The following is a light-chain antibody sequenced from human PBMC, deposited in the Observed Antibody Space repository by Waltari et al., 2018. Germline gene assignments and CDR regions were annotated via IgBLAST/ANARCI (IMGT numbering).Light chain of an antibody. J-gene: IGKJ5*01. CDR2: DAP. V-gene: IGKV3D-15*01. CDR1: QTVSSN. CDR3: HQYYIPPLT. Sequence: EIVMTQSPATLSVSPGERATLSCRASQTVSSNLAWYQQKPGLPPRLLIYDAPNRATDSPARFSVRGSGTDFTLTISSLQAEDVAVYYCHQYYIPPLTFGQGTRLEIK.